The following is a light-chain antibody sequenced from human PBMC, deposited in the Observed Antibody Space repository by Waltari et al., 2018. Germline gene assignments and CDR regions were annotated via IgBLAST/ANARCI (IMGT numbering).Light chain of an antibody. CDR1: SLRSYY. J-gene: IGLJ2*01. Sequence: SSELTQDPAVSVALGQTVRITCQGDSLRSYYANWYQQRPGQAPVLVIYGKNNRPSGIPDRISGSSSGNTDSFTITGAQAEDEADYYCNSRDSSGNHVVFGGGTKLTVL. V-gene: IGLV3-19*01. CDR2: GKN. CDR3: NSRDSSGNHVV.